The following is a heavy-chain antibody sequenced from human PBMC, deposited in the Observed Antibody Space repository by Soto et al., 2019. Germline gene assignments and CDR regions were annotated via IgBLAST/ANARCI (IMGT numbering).Heavy chain of an antibody. CDR1: GFTFSYYW. CDR2: IHSDGSST. J-gene: IGHJ3*01. CDR3: ARGDRGAFDQ. Sequence: EVQLVESEGGLVQPGGSLRLSCAASGFTFSYYWMHWVRQAPGQGLVWVSRIHSDGSSTTYADSVKGRFTISRDNAKNTLYLQMNSLRAEDTAVYYCARGDRGAFDQWGQGTMVTVSS. V-gene: IGHV3-74*01. D-gene: IGHD2-21*02.